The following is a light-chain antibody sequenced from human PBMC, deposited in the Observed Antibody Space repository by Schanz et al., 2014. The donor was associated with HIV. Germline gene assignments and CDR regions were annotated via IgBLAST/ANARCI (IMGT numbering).Light chain of an antibody. CDR3: SSYTTSSTLV. CDR2: DVT. CDR1: SRDVGRYDY. V-gene: IGLV2-14*03. Sequence: QSALTQPASVSGSLGQSITISCTGTSRDVGRYDYPPRYQQPPGQAPKLLIYDVTYRPSGISNRFSGSKSGYTASLTISGLQADDEADYYCSSYTTSSTLVFGGGTKLTVL. J-gene: IGLJ2*01.